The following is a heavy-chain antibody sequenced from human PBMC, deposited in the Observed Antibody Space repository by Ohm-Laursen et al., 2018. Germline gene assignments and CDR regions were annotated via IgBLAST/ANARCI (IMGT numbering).Heavy chain of an antibody. CDR3: ARVRGLDAFDI. V-gene: IGHV1-2*02. J-gene: IGHJ3*02. CDR1: GYSFTGYY. Sequence: GSSVKVSCKASGYSFTGYYMHWVRQAPGQGLEWMGWINPNSGGTNYAQKFQGRVTMTRDTSISTAYMELSRLRSDDTAVYYCARVRGLDAFDIWGQGTMVTVSS. CDR2: INPNSGGT.